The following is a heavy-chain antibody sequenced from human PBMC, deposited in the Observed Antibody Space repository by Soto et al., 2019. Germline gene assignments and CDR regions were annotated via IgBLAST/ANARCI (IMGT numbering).Heavy chain of an antibody. V-gene: IGHV4-59*01. CDR3: ARGPYYDILTGYSRSREVDY. CDR1: GGSISSYY. Sequence: SETLSLTCTVSGGSISSYYWSWIRQPPGKGLEWIGYIYYSGSTNYNPSLKSRVTISVDTSKNQFSLKLSSVTAADTAVYYCARGPYYDILTGYSRSREVDYWGQGTLVTVPS. CDR2: IYYSGST. J-gene: IGHJ4*02. D-gene: IGHD3-9*01.